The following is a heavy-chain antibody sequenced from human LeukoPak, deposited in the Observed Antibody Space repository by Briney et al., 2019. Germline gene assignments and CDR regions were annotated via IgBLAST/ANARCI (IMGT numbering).Heavy chain of an antibody. CDR3: ARAGGYSYGLYYFDY. V-gene: IGHV3-30-3*01. J-gene: IGHJ4*02. Sequence: GGSLRLSCAASGFTFSSYAMHWVRQAPGKGLEWVAVISYDGSNKYYADSVKGRFTISRDNSKNTLYLQMNSLRAEDTAVYYCARAGGYSYGLYYFDYWGQGTLVTVSS. CDR2: ISYDGSNK. CDR1: GFTFSSYA. D-gene: IGHD5-18*01.